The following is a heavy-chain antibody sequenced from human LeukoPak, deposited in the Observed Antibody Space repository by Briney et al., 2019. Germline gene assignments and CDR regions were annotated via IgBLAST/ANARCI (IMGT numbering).Heavy chain of an antibody. CDR1: GGSFSGYY. J-gene: IGHJ4*02. CDR3: ARSRSKPHSYGFRVDY. Sequence: SETLSLTCAVYGGSFSGYYWSWIRQPPGKGLEWIGEINHSGSTNYNPSLKSRVTISVDTSKNQFSLKLSSVTAADTAVYYCARSRSKPHSYGFRVDYWGQGTLVTVSS. V-gene: IGHV4-34*01. CDR2: INHSGST. D-gene: IGHD5-18*01.